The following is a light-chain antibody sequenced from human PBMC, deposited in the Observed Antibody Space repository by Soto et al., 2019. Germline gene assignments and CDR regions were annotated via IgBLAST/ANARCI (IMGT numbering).Light chain of an antibody. Sequence: QSALPQPASVSGSPGQSITISCTGTSSDVGSYNLVSWYQQHPGKAPKLMIYEGSKRPSGVSNRFSGSKSGNTASLTISGLQAEDEADYYCCSHAGSSTYVFGTGTKLTV. V-gene: IGLV2-23*01. CDR3: CSHAGSSTYV. CDR1: SSDVGSYNL. CDR2: EGS. J-gene: IGLJ1*01.